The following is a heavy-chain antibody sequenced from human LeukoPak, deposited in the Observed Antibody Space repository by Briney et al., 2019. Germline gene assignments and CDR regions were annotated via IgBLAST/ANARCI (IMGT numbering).Heavy chain of an antibody. J-gene: IGHJ6*04. Sequence: GGSLRLSCAASGFTFSNYSMNWVRQAPGKGLEWVSSISSRSTYIYHADSVKGRFTISRDNAKNSLFLQMNSLRAEDTAVYFCAKSTRAVMAMMDVWGKGAAVTISS. CDR3: AKSTRAVMAMMDV. CDR1: GFTFSNYS. CDR2: ISSRSTYI. V-gene: IGHV3-21*01. D-gene: IGHD3-16*01.